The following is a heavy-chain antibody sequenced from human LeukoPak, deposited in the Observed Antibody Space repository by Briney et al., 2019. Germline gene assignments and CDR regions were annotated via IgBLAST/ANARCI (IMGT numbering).Heavy chain of an antibody. CDR2: IKQDGSEK. CDR3: AGARGWEFSS. V-gene: IGHV3-7*01. J-gene: IGHJ5*02. D-gene: IGHD1-26*01. CDR1: GFTFSSYW. Sequence: PGGSLRLSCAASGFTFSSYWMGWVRQAPGMGLEWVATIKQDGSEKYYPDSVKGRFTISRDNAKNSLFLQMNSLRAEDTAVYYCAGARGWEFSSWGQGTLVTVSS.